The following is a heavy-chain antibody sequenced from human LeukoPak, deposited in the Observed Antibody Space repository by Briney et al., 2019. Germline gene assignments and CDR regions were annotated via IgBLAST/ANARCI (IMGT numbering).Heavy chain of an antibody. D-gene: IGHD3-10*01. Sequence: SVKVSCKASGGTFSSYAISWVRQAPGQGLEWMGGIIPIFGTANYAQKFQGRVTITADESTSTAYMELSSLRSEDPAVYYCAMGEGITMVRGVIMGFDYWGLGTLVTVSS. V-gene: IGHV1-69*13. CDR3: AMGEGITMVRGVIMGFDY. CDR2: IIPIFGTA. J-gene: IGHJ4*02. CDR1: GGTFSSYA.